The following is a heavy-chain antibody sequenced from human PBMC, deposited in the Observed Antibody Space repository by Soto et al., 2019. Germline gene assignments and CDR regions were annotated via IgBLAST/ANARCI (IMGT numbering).Heavy chain of an antibody. V-gene: IGHV3-9*01. Sequence: GGSLRLSCAASGFTFDDYAMHWVRQAPGKGLEWVSGISWNSGSIGYADSVKGRITISRDNAKNSLYLQMNSLRAEDTALYYCAKEGFWSCYYIQAFDYWGQGTLVTVSS. D-gene: IGHD3-3*01. CDR1: GFTFDDYA. CDR2: ISWNSGSI. J-gene: IGHJ4*02. CDR3: AKEGFWSCYYIQAFDY.